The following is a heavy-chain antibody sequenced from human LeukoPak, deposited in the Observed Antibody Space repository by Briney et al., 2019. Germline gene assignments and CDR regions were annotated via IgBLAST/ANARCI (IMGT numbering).Heavy chain of an antibody. J-gene: IGHJ3*02. CDR2: IRSKAYGGTT. V-gene: IGHV3-49*04. CDR1: GFTFGDYA. D-gene: IGHD5-18*01. CDR3: TRARIQLWSDAFDI. Sequence: GRSLRLSCTASGFTFGDYAMSWVRQAPGKGLEWVGFIRSKAYGGTTEYAASVKGRFTISRDDSKSIAYLQMNSLKAEDTAVYYCTRARIQLWSDAFDIWGQGQWSPSLQ.